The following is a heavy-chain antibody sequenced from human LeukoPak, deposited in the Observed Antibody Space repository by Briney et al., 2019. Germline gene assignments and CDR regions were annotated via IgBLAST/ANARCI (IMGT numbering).Heavy chain of an antibody. CDR2: IIPIFDTA. D-gene: IGHD2-2*01. CDR1: GGTFSSYA. J-gene: IGHJ4*02. V-gene: IGHV1-69*05. CDR3: ARGRYCSSTSCSPSFYFDF. Sequence: SVKVSCKASGGTFSSYAISWVRQAPGEELEWKGGIIPIFDTANYAQNYQGRVTMTTDTSTSTAYMELRSLRSDDTAVYYCARGRYCSSTSCSPSFYFDFWGQGTLVTVSS.